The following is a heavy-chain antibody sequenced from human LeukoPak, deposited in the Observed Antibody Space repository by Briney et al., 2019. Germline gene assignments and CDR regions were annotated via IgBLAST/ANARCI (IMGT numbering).Heavy chain of an antibody. CDR3: AKDKTLFEGSFDY. J-gene: IGHJ4*02. Sequence: GGSLRLSCAASGFTFSSYGMHWVRQAPGKGLEWVAVISYDGSNKYYADSVKGRFTISRDNSKNTLYLQMNSLRAEDTAVYYCAKDKTLFEGSFDYWGQGTLVTVSS. CDR2: ISYDGSNK. D-gene: IGHD2-21*01. CDR1: GFTFSSYG. V-gene: IGHV3-30*18.